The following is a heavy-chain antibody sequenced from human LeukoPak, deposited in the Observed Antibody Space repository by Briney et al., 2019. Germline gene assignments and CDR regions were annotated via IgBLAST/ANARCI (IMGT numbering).Heavy chain of an antibody. V-gene: IGHV1-18*01. CDR2: ISAYNGNT. CDR3: ASLKNYYDSSGYLVTDAFDI. J-gene: IGHJ3*02. CDR1: GYTFTSYG. D-gene: IGHD3-22*01. Sequence: GASVKVSCKASGYTFTSYGISWVRQAPGQGLEWMGWISAYNGNTNYAQKPQGRVTMTTDTSTSTAYMELRSLKSDDTAVYYCASLKNYYDSSGYLVTDAFDIWGQGTMVTVSS.